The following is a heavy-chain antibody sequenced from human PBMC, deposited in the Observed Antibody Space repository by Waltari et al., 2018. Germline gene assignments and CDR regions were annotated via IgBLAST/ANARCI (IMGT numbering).Heavy chain of an antibody. V-gene: IGHV4-30-2*01. D-gene: IGHD3-3*01. CDR2: IYHSGST. Sequence: QLQLQESGSGLVKPSQTLSLTCAVSGGSISSGGYSWSWIRQPPGKGLEWIGYIYHSGSTYYNPALKSRVTMSVDTSKNQFSLKLSSVTAADTAVYYCASESGSWYYDFWSGYRNWFDPWGQGTLVTVSS. J-gene: IGHJ5*02. CDR3: ASESGSWYYDFWSGYRNWFDP. CDR1: GGSISSGGYS.